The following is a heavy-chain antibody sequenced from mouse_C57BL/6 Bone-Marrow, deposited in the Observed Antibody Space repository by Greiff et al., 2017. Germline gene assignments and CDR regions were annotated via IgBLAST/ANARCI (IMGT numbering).Heavy chain of an antibody. CDR2: ISNGGGST. V-gene: IGHV5-12*01. J-gene: IGHJ2*01. D-gene: IGHD2-5*01. CDR3: ARHRGTIVRGY. CDR1: GFTFSDYY. Sequence: EVQLVESGGGLVQPGGSLKLSCAASGFTFSDYYMYWVRQTPEKRLEWVAYISNGGGSTYYPDTVKGRFTISRDNAKNTLYLQQSRLKSEDTAMYYCARHRGTIVRGYWGQGTTLTVSS.